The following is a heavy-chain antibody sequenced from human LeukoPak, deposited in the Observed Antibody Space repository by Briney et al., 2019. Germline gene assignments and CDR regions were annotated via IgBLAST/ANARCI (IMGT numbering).Heavy chain of an antibody. J-gene: IGHJ2*01. CDR1: GYTFTGYY. V-gene: IGHV1-2*02. Sequence: GASVKVSCKASGYTFTGYYMHWVRQAPGQGLEWMGWINPNSGGTNYAQKFQGRVTMTKVKTLSPAHMERSRMRSEGTAVYYCARGSIAVREPSGSYWYFDLWGGGTLVTVSS. D-gene: IGHD6-6*01. CDR2: INPNSGGT. CDR3: ARGSIAVREPSGSYWYFDL.